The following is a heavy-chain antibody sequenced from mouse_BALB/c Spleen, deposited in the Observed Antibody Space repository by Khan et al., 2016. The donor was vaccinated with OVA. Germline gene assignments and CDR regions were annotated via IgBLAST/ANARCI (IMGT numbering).Heavy chain of an antibody. Sequence: QVQLQQPGPELVRPGVSVKISCKGSGYTFTDYAMYWVKQSRAKSLEWIGLISTYSGSTNYNEKFKGKATMTVDKSSSTAYMQLARLTSEDSAIFYCASPAYEGYYNYWGQGTTLTVSS. CDR1: GYTFTDYA. J-gene: IGHJ2*01. CDR2: ISTYSGST. D-gene: IGHD2-3*01. V-gene: IGHV1S137*01. CDR3: ASPAYEGYYNY.